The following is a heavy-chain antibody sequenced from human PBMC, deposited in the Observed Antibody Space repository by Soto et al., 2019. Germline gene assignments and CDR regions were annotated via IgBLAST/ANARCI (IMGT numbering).Heavy chain of an antibody. CDR1: GFTFSSDW. CDR3: AVAVAGPTAIGY. CDR2: INSDGSST. D-gene: IGHD6-19*01. Sequence: EVQLVESGGGLVQPGGSLRLSCAASGFTFSSDWMNWVRQAPGKGLVWVSRINSDGSSTSYADSVKGRFTISRDNAKNTLYLQMNSLRAEDTAVYYCAVAVAGPTAIGYWGQGTLFTVSS. V-gene: IGHV3-74*01. J-gene: IGHJ4*02.